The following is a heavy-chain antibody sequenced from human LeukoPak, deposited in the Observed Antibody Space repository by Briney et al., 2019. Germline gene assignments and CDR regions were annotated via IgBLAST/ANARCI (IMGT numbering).Heavy chain of an antibody. CDR3: AKDATYSSGWTDY. CDR2: ISWNSGSI. J-gene: IGHJ4*02. V-gene: IGHV3-9*01. D-gene: IGHD6-19*01. Sequence: GGSLRLSCAASGFTFDDYAMHWVRQAPGKGLEWVSSISWNSGSIGYADSVKGRFTISRDNARNSLYVQMNSLRAEDTALYYCAKDATYSSGWTDYWGQGTLVTVSS. CDR1: GFTFDDYA.